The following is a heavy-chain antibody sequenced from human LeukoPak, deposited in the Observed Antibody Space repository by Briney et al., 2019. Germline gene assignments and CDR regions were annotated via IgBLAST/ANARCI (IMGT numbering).Heavy chain of an antibody. Sequence: SETLSLTCTVSGGSISSYYWSWIRQPAGKGLEWIGRIFTSGSTNYNPSLKSRVTMSVDTSKNQFSLKLSSVTAADTAVYYCARDTVAATHDAFDIWGQGTMVTVSS. CDR3: ARDTVAATHDAFDI. CDR1: GGSISSYY. V-gene: IGHV4-4*07. CDR2: IFTSGST. D-gene: IGHD2-15*01. J-gene: IGHJ3*02.